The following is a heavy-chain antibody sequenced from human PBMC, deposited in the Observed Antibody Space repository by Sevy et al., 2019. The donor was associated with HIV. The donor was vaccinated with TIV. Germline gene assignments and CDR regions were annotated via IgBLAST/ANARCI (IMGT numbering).Heavy chain of an antibody. V-gene: IGHV1-69*13. CDR1: GGTFSSYA. CDR3: ARGWATENRFDP. CDR2: IIPIFGTA. J-gene: IGHJ5*02. Sequence: ASVKVSCKASGGTFSSYAISWVRQAPGQGLEWMGGIIPIFGTANYAQKFQGRVTITADESTSKAYMELDSLSSEDTAGYYCARGWATENRFDPCGQGTLVTVSS.